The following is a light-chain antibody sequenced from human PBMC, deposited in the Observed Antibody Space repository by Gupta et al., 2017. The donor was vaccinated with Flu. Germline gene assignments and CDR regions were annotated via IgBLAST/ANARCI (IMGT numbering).Light chain of an antibody. Sequence: TLSCGASQIVKNNYLAWYQQKPGLAPRLLIYDASKRAPGIPDRFSGGGSGTDFTLAISGLESEDFAGYYCQQYGDSVWTFGQGTEGEIK. CDR3: QQYGDSVWT. CDR2: DAS. J-gene: IGKJ1*01. CDR1: QIVKNNY. V-gene: IGKV3D-20*01.